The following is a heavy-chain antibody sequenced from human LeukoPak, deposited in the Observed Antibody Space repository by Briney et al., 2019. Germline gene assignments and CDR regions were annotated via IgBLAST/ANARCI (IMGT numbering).Heavy chain of an antibody. CDR3: ARGDDSGYYDYFDY. D-gene: IGHD3-22*01. J-gene: IGHJ4*02. CDR1: GFVFSGYG. Sequence: PGGSLRLSCAASGFVFSGYGMHWVRQAPGKGLEWVAVIWYDGSDKYYGDSVKGRFTISRDFSKNTVFLHMNTLRAEDTAMYYCARGDDSGYYDYFDYWGQGALVTVSS. CDR2: IWYDGSDK. V-gene: IGHV3-33*01.